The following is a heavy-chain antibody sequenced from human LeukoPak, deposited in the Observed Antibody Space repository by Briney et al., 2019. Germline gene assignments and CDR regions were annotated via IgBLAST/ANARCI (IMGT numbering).Heavy chain of an antibody. CDR2: ISAYNGNT. V-gene: IGHV1-18*01. Sequence: ASVKVSCKASSYTFTNYAFTWVRQAPGQGLEWMGWISAYNGNTNYAQKLQGRVTMTTDTSTSTAYMELRSLRSDDTAVYYCARDQLSRGVWFDPWGQGTLVTVSS. D-gene: IGHD1-1*01. CDR3: ARDQLSRGVWFDP. CDR1: SYTFTNYA. J-gene: IGHJ5*02.